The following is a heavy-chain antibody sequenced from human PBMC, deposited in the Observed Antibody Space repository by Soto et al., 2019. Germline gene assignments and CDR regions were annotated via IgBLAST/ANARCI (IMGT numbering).Heavy chain of an antibody. D-gene: IGHD3-3*01. CDR1: GFTFSSYA. V-gene: IGHV3-23*01. Sequence: EVQLLESGGGLVQPGGSLRLSCAASGFTFSSYAMSWVRQAPGKGLEWVSAISGSGGSTYYADSAKGRFTISRDNSKNTLYLQMNSLRAEDTAVYYCATGRTSTYYDFWSGFPFDYWGQGTLVTVSS. J-gene: IGHJ4*02. CDR3: ATGRTSTYYDFWSGFPFDY. CDR2: ISGSGGST.